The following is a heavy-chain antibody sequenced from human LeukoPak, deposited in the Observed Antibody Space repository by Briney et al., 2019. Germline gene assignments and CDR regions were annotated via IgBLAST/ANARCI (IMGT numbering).Heavy chain of an antibody. V-gene: IGHV3-23*01. CDR1: GFTVSSNY. CDR2: IGGSGIGHST. J-gene: IGHJ4*02. D-gene: IGHD5-12*01. CDR3: ARDSGWLRYHD. Sequence: LAGGSLRLSCAASGFTVSSNYVSWVRHAPGKGLEWVSGIGGSGIGHSTHYADSVKGRFTISRDNSKNMVYLQMDSLRAEDTALYYCARDSGWLRYHDWGQGALVTVSS.